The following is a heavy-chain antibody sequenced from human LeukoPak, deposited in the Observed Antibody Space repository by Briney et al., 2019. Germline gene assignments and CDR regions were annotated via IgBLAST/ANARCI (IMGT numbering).Heavy chain of an antibody. CDR2: INHSGST. Sequence: SETLSLTCAVYGGSFSGYYWSWIRQPPGKGLEWIGEINHSGSTNYNPSLKSRVTISVDTSKNQFPLKLSSVTAADPAVYYCAARDGGYHYVPAERWFDPWGQGTLVTVSS. D-gene: IGHD5-12*01. J-gene: IGHJ5*02. CDR3: AARDGGYHYVPAERWFDP. CDR1: GGSFSGYY. V-gene: IGHV4-34*01.